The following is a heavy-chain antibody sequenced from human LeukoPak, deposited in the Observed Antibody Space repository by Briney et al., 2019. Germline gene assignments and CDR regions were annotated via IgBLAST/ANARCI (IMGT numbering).Heavy chain of an antibody. CDR1: GYIFANHG. Sequence: ASVKVSCKASGYIFANHGLTWVRQAPGQGLEWMGWINTDNGDTNYAQKVQDRVTLTTEASTKTAYMELRSLSSDDTAFYYSARASSSYGSGLSYIDYWGQGTLVTVSS. V-gene: IGHV1-18*01. D-gene: IGHD3-10*01. CDR3: ARASSSYGSGLSYIDY. CDR2: INTDNGDT. J-gene: IGHJ4*02.